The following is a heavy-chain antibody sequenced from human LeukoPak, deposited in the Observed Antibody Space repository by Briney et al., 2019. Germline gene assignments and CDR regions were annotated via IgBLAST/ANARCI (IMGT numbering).Heavy chain of an antibody. CDR1: GLSFSNYW. CDR3: AREHKTFDY. J-gene: IGHJ4*02. CDR2: IRPDGGEQ. Sequence: GGSLRLSCVASGLSFSNYWMNWVRQAPGKGLEWVANIRPDGGEQFYVDSVKGRFTISRDNADNSLYLQLTSLRPEDTAVYYCAREHKTFDYWGQGILVTVSS. V-gene: IGHV3-7*03.